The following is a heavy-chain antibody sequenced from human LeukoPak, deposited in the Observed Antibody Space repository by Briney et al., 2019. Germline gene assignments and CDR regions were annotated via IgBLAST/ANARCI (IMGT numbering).Heavy chain of an antibody. CDR2: FYPGDSDN. CDR3: ASVGISRAFDI. J-gene: IGHJ3*02. Sequence: GESLKISCKGSGYNFGSRWIGWVRQMPGKGLEWMGIFYPGDSDNSYSPSFQGQVTISVDKSISTAYLQWSGLTASDTAIYYCASVGISRAFDIWGQGTMVAVSS. CDR1: GYNFGSRW. V-gene: IGHV5-51*01. D-gene: IGHD3-10*01.